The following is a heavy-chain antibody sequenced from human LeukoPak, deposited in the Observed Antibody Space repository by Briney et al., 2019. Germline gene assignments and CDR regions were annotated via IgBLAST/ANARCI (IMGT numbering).Heavy chain of an antibody. D-gene: IGHD6-13*01. Sequence: GGPLRLSCTASGFTFRRYTINWVRQAPGKGLEWVSSISSNGYYIYYAVSLEGRFTISRDNAKNSLYLQMDGLRAEDTAMYYCAREGGTFSSNLDYFDLWAREPWSPSPQ. CDR2: ISSNGYYI. CDR3: AREGGTFSSNLDYFDL. V-gene: IGHV3-21*01. J-gene: IGHJ4*02. CDR1: GFTFRRYT.